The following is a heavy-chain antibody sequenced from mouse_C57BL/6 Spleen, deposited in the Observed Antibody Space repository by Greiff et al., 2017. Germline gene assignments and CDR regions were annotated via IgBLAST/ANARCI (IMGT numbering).Heavy chain of an antibody. CDR3: ARYDYWYFEV. J-gene: IGHJ1*03. V-gene: IGHV7-3*01. Sequence: EVKLVESGGGLVQPGGSLSLSCAASGFTFTDYYMSWVRQPPGKALEWLGFIRNKANGYTTEYSASVKGRFTISRDNSQSILYLQMNALRAEDSATYYCARYDYWYFEVWGTGTTVTVSS. CDR1: GFTFTDYY. CDR2: IRNKANGYTT.